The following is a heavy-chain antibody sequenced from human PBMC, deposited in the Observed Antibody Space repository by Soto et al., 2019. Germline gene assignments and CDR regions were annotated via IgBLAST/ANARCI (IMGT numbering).Heavy chain of an antibody. CDR1: GYTFTSYG. CDR3: ARVFRGWQENYYFDY. CDR2: ISAYNGNT. V-gene: IGHV1-18*01. J-gene: IGHJ4*02. D-gene: IGHD6-19*01. Sequence: ASVKVSCKASGYTFTSYGISWVRQAPGQGLEWMGWISAYNGNTNYAQKLQGRVTMTTDTSTSTAYMELRSLRSDDTAVYYCARVFRGWQENYYFDYWGRGTLVTVSS.